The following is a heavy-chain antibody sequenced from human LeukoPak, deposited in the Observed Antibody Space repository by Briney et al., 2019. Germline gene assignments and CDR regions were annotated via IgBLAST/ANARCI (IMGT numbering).Heavy chain of an antibody. V-gene: IGHV4-59*01. Sequence: SEALSLTCTVSGGSISDYYRGWMRQPPGEGLEGIGYFYNSGSSTYNPSLKSRVTISVDTSKEQFSLKVNSVTAADTAVYYCTRGAGWLIDYWGQGILVTVSS. CDR2: FYNSGSS. J-gene: IGHJ4*02. CDR3: TRGAGWLIDY. D-gene: IGHD3-16*01. CDR1: GGSISDYY.